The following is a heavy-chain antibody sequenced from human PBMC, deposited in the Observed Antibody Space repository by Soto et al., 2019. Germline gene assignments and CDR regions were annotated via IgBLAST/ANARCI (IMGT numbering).Heavy chain of an antibody. Sequence: QVQLQESGPGLVKPSQTLSLTCTVSGGSISSGGYYWSWIRQHPGKGLEWIGYIYYSGSTYYNPSLKSRVTISVDTSKNQFSLKLSSVTAADTAVYYCARGGSQYGSGSYYHPYYYGMDVWGQGTTVTVSS. V-gene: IGHV4-31*03. CDR3: ARGGSQYGSGSYYHPYYYGMDV. D-gene: IGHD3-10*01. J-gene: IGHJ6*02. CDR1: GGSISSGGYY. CDR2: IYYSGST.